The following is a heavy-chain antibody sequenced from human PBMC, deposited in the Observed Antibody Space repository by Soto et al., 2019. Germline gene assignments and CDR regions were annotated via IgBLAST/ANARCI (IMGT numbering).Heavy chain of an antibody. V-gene: IGHV3-23*01. CDR1: GFTFSSYA. D-gene: IGHD6-13*01. CDR2: ISGSGGST. CDR3: AKTGGAAAARYYYYGMDV. J-gene: IGHJ6*02. Sequence: EVQLLESGGGLVQPGGSLRLSCAASGFTFSSYAMSWVRQAPGKGLEWVSAISGSGGSTYYADSVKGRFTISRDKSKNTLYLQMNSLRAEDTAVYYCAKTGGAAAARYYYYGMDVWGQGTTVTVSS.